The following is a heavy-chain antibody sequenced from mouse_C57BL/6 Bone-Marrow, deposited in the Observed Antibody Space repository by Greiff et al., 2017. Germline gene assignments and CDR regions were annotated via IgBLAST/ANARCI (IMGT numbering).Heavy chain of an antibody. CDR1: GFTFSDYG. V-gene: IGHV5-17*01. CDR3: ARRDYPFFDY. D-gene: IGHD2-4*01. Sequence: EVQLVESGGGLVKPGGSLKLSCAASGFTFSDYGMHWVRQAPEKGLEWVAYISSGSSTIYYADTVKGRVTISRDNAKNTLFLQMTSLSSEDTAMYYCARRDYPFFDYWGQGTTLTVSS. CDR2: ISSGSSTI. J-gene: IGHJ2*01.